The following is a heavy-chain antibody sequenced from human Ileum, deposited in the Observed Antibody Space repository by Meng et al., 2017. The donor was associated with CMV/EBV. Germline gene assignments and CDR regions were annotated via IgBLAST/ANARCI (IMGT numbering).Heavy chain of an antibody. V-gene: IGHV3-30*09. D-gene: IGHD3-10*01. J-gene: IGHJ4*02. CDR2: LSSDESNE. CDR3: ARGTGSGDYLVDY. CDR1: GSTLSSYA. Sequence: GGSLRPSCVASGSTLSSYAIHWVRQVPGKGLEWVALLSSDESNEQYADSVKGRFAITRDNSKNTMCLQMNSLRLDDTAVYYCARGTGSGDYLVDYWGEGTLVTVSS.